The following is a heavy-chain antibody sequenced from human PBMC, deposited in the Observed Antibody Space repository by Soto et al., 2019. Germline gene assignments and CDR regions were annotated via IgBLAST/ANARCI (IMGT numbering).Heavy chain of an antibody. CDR3: ARAVAVPADFDF. CDR1: GYTFTGYA. D-gene: IGHD6-19*01. CDR2: INAGNGNT. Sequence: QVQLVQSGAVEKKPGASVKVSCKASGYTFTGYAMHWVRQAPGQRLEWMGWINAGNGNTKYSQKFQGRVTITRDTSASTAYMDLSSLRSEDTAVYYCARAVAVPADFDFWGQGTLVTVSS. J-gene: IGHJ4*02. V-gene: IGHV1-3*05.